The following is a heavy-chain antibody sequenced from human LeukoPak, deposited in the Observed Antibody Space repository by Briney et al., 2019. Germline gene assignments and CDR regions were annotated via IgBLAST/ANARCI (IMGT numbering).Heavy chain of an antibody. V-gene: IGHV1-2*02. CDR3: ARSRIAVAGHIDY. Sequence: ASVKVSCKASGYTFTGYYMHWVRQAPGQGLEWMGWINPNSGGTNYAQKFQGRVTMTRDTSISTAYMELSRLRSDDTAVYYCARSRIAVAGHIDYWGQGTLVTVSS. D-gene: IGHD6-19*01. CDR2: INPNSGGT. J-gene: IGHJ4*02. CDR1: GYTFTGYY.